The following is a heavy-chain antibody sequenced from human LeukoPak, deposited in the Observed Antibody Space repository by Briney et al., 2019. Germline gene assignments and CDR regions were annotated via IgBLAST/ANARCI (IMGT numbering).Heavy chain of an antibody. CDR1: GGSISSYY. CDR3: ARDVDGSGMFDY. CDR2: IYYSGST. J-gene: IGHJ4*02. D-gene: IGHD3-10*01. V-gene: IGHV4-59*01. Sequence: SETLSLTCTVSGGSISSYYWSWIRQPPGKGLEWIGYIYYSGSTNYNPSLKSRVTISVDTSKNQFSLKLSSATAADTAVYYCARDVDGSGMFDYWGQGTLVTVSS.